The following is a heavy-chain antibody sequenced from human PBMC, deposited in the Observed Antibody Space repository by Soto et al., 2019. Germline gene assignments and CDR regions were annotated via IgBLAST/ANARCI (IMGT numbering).Heavy chain of an antibody. D-gene: IGHD5-18*01. V-gene: IGHV4-30-4*01. CDR1: GGSISSGDYY. Sequence: PSETLSLTCTVSGGSISSGDYYWSWIRQPPGKGLEWIGYIYYSGSTYYNPSLKSRVTISVDTSKNQFSLKLSSVTAADTAVYYCARDHVDTGNWFDPWGQGTLVTVSS. CDR2: IYYSGST. CDR3: ARDHVDTGNWFDP. J-gene: IGHJ5*02.